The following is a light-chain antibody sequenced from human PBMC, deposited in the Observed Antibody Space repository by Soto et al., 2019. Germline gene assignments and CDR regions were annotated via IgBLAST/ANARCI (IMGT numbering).Light chain of an antibody. V-gene: IGKV1-39*01. J-gene: IGKJ1*01. CDR3: QQSYSMSWS. CDR1: QSITSY. Sequence: DIQMTQSPSSLSASVGDSVTITCRASQSITSYLNWNQQKPGKAPRLLIYAVFTLQSGVPSRFSGSGSGTEFTLTISSLQPEDFATYYCQQSYSMSWSFGQGTKVDI. CDR2: AVF.